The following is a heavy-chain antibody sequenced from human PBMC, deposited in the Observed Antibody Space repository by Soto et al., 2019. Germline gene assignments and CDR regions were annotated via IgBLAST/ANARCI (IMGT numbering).Heavy chain of an antibody. D-gene: IGHD3-3*01. Sequence: SGPTLVNPTETLTLTCTVSGFSLSNARMGVSWIRQPPGKALEWLAHIFSNDEKSYSTSLKSRLTISKDTSKSQAVLIMTNMDPVDTATYYCARMARYYDFWSGNEMYYNYMDVWGKGTTVTVSS. V-gene: IGHV2-26*01. CDR1: GFSLSNARMG. CDR3: ARMARYYDFWSGNEMYYNYMDV. CDR2: IFSNDEK. J-gene: IGHJ6*03.